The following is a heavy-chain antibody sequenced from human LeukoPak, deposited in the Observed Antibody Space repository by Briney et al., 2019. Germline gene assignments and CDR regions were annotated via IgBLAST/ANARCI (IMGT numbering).Heavy chain of an antibody. Sequence: PETLSLTCAVYGGSFSGYYWSWIRQSAGKGREWIGEINHSGSTNYNPSLKSRVTISVDTSRNQFSLKLNSVTAADTAVYYCARRVRFSYGVDYWGQGTLVTVSS. CDR1: GGSFSGYY. CDR3: ARRVRFSYGVDY. V-gene: IGHV4-34*01. CDR2: INHSGST. D-gene: IGHD1-26*01. J-gene: IGHJ4*02.